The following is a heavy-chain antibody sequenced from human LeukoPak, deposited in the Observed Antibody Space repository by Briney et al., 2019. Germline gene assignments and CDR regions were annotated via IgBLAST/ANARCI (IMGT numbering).Heavy chain of an antibody. CDR3: AREGGVTGTTGGWFDP. CDR1: GGTFSSYA. J-gene: IGHJ5*02. Sequence: SVKVSCKASGGTFSSYAISWVRQAPGQGLEWMGGIIPIFGTANYAQKFQGRVAITADESTSTAYMELSSLRSEDTAVYYCAREGGVTGTTGGWFDPWGQGTLVTVSS. D-gene: IGHD1-20*01. V-gene: IGHV1-69*13. CDR2: IIPIFGTA.